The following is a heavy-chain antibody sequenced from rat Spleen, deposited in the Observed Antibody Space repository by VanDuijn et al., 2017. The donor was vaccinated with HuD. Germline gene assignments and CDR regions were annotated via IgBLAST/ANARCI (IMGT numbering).Heavy chain of an antibody. Sequence: EVKLVESGGGLVQPGRSLKLSCAASGFNFNDYWMAWVRQAPGKGLEWIGEINKDSSIIKFSPSLKDQFTISRDNARDTLYLQKSKLGSEDTAIYYCTTNWYFDFWGPGTRVTVSS. V-gene: IGHV4-2*01. CDR1: GFNFNDYW. J-gene: IGHJ1*01. CDR3: TTNWYFDF. CDR2: INKDSSII.